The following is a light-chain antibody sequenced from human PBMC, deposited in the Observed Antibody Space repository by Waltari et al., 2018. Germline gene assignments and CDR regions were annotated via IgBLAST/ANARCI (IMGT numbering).Light chain of an antibody. J-gene: IGLJ2*01. CDR3: SSYTPSSTLV. CDR1: SSDVGGYNF. CDR2: EVN. V-gene: IGLV2-14*01. Sequence: QSALTQPASVSGSPGQSITISCTGTSSDVGGYNFFSWYQQHPGKAPKVLISEVNNRPSGVSNRFSGSKSGNTASLTISGLQAEDEADYYCSSYTPSSTLVFGGGTKVTVL.